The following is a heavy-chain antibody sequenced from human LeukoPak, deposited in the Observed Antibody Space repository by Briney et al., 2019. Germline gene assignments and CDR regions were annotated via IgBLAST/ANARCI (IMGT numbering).Heavy chain of an antibody. CDR2: INHSGST. D-gene: IGHD3-22*01. CDR3: ARGVYYDSSGYDYYYYYYMDV. Sequence: SETLSLTCAVYGGSFSGYYWSWIRQPPGKGLEWIGEINHSGSTNYNPSLKSRVTISVDTSKNQLSLKLSSVTAADTAVYYCARGVYYDSSGYDYYYYYYMDVWGKGTTVTVSS. V-gene: IGHV4-34*01. CDR1: GGSFSGYY. J-gene: IGHJ6*03.